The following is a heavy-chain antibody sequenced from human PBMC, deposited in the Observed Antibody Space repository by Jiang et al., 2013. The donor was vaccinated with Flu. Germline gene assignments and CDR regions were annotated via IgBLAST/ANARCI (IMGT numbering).Heavy chain of an antibody. CDR2: TYYRSKWYT. Sequence: LTSCHLRGPSVSTNNAGWHWIRQSPSRGLEWLGRTYYRSKWYTDYAVSLKSRIIINSDTSKNQFSLQLNSVAPEDTALYYCARGYKYAYDYWGQGILVTVSS. J-gene: IGHJ4*02. CDR3: ARGYKYAYDY. D-gene: IGHD2-2*01. CDR1: GPSVSTNNAG. V-gene: IGHV6-1*01.